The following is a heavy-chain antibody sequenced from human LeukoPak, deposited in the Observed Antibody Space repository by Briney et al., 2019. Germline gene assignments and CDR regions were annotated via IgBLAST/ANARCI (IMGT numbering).Heavy chain of an antibody. V-gene: IGHV3-30*02. Sequence: PGGSLRLSCAASGFTFSSYGMHWVRQAPGKGLEWVAFIRSDGSNKYYADSVKGRFTISRDNSKNTLYLQMNSLRAEDTAVYYCAKECGYSYGTPLSGEYYFDYWGQGTLVTVSS. J-gene: IGHJ4*02. CDR2: IRSDGSNK. CDR3: AKECGYSYGTPLSGEYYFDY. CDR1: GFTFSSYG. D-gene: IGHD5-18*01.